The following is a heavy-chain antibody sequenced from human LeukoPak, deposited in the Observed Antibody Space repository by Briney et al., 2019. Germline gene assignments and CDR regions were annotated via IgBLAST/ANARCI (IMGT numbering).Heavy chain of an antibody. Sequence: GGSLRLSCAASGFTVSSNYMSWVRQAPGKGLEWVSVIYSGGSTYYADSVKGRFTISRDNSKNTLYLQMNSLTAEDTAVYYCAKVGSGWYGVECWGQGTLVTVSS. CDR2: IYSGGST. J-gene: IGHJ4*02. CDR3: AKVGSGWYGVEC. D-gene: IGHD6-19*01. CDR1: GFTVSSNY. V-gene: IGHV3-66*01.